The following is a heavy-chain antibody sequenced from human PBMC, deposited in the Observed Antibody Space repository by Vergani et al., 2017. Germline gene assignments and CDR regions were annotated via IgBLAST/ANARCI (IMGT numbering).Heavy chain of an antibody. Sequence: QVQLVESGGGVVQRGGSLRLSCAASGFTFSSSGMHWVRQAPGKGLEWVAVISYDGSNKYYVDSVKGRFTISRDNSKNTLYLQMNSLRVEDTAVYYCAKLYGDLDYWGQGTLVTVSS. CDR2: ISYDGSNK. CDR3: AKLYGDLDY. V-gene: IGHV3-30*18. J-gene: IGHJ4*02. CDR1: GFTFSSSG. D-gene: IGHD4-17*01.